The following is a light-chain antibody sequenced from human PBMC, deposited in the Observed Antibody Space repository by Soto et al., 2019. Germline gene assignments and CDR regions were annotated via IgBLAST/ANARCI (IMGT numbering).Light chain of an antibody. J-gene: IGKJ1*01. Sequence: DIILTQSPVTLSLSPGERATLSCGASQSIGSLLAWFQQKPGQAPRLLIYDASTRATGTPARFTGSGSGTDFTLTISRLEPEDFAVYYCQQYVSSPWAFGQGTQVDI. CDR2: DAS. V-gene: IGKV3-20*01. CDR1: QSIGSL. CDR3: QQYVSSPWA.